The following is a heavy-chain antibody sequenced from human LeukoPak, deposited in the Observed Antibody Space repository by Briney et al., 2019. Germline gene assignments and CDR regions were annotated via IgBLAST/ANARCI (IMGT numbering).Heavy chain of an antibody. V-gene: IGHV4-59*01. J-gene: IGHJ6*03. CDR2: IYYSGST. CDR3: PRAPDCSGGSCYPYYYYYYMDV. CDR1: GVSISSYY. D-gene: IGHD2-15*01. Sequence: SETLSLTCTASGVSISSYYWSWIRQPPGKGLEWIAYIYYSGSTNYNPSLKSRVTISVDTSKNQFSLKLSSVTAADTAVYYCPRAPDCSGGSCYPYYYYYYMDVWGKGTTVTVSS.